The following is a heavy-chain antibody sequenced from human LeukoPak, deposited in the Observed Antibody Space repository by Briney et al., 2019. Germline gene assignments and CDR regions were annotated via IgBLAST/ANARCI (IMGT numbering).Heavy chain of an antibody. J-gene: IGHJ6*03. D-gene: IGHD3-10*01. V-gene: IGHV3-30*02. CDR2: IRYDGSNK. CDR3: ARVITMVRGGISVYYYYYMDV. Sequence: GGSLRLSCAASGFTFSSYGMHWVRQAPGKGLEWVAFIRYDGSNKYYADSVKGRFTISRDNSKNTLYLQMNSLRAEDTALYHCARVITMVRGGISVYYYYYMDVWGKGTTVTISS. CDR1: GFTFSSYG.